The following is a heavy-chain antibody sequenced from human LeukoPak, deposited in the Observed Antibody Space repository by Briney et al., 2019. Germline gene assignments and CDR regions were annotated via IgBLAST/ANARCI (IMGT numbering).Heavy chain of an antibody. CDR2: MYYRGNT. Sequence: PSETLSLTCTVSGGSISTITYYWGWIRQPPGKGLEWVGHMYYRGNTFHNPSLKSRVTISVDTSKNQFSLKLRSVTAADTAVYYCARLYGNYQNYFDYWGQGTLVTVSS. D-gene: IGHD1-7*01. V-gene: IGHV4-39*07. CDR1: GGSISTITYY. CDR3: ARLYGNYQNYFDY. J-gene: IGHJ4*02.